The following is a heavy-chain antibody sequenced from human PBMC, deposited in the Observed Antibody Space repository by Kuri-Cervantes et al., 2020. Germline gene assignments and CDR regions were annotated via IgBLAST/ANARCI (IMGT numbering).Heavy chain of an antibody. D-gene: IGHD3-9*01. CDR1: GFTFSSYA. J-gene: IGHJ6*02. Sequence: GESLKISCAASGFTFSSYAMHWVRQAPGKGPEWVAVISYDGSNKYYADSVKGRFTISRDNSKNTLYLQMNSLRAEDTAVYYCARGITIFYYYGMDVWGQGTTVTV. CDR3: ARGITIFYYYGMDV. CDR2: ISYDGSNK. V-gene: IGHV3-30-3*01.